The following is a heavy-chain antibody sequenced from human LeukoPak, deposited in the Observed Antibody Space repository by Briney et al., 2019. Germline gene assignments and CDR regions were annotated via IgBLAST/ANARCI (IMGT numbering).Heavy chain of an antibody. J-gene: IGHJ4*02. V-gene: IGHV4-4*07. CDR2: IYSNGST. D-gene: IGHD6-6*01. CDR3: ARPTARRDFDY. CDR1: GGSISSYY. Sequence: SETLSLTCSVSGGSISSYYWGWIRQPAGKGLEWIGRIYSNGSTNYNPSLKSRVTISVDTSKNQFTLKLSSVTAADTAVYYCARPTARRDFDYWGQGTLVTVSS.